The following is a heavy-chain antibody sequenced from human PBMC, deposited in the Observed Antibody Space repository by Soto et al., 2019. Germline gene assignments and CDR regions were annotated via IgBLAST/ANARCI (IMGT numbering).Heavy chain of an antibody. Sequence: TLSLTCTVSSGPVRDAYSYWTWIRQPPGKGLEWMGYLSYTGSTYYNPSLRNRATISVDESSNHLSLRLSSVTAADTAVYYCARELEGGVFDIWGRGTLVTVSS. D-gene: IGHD2-8*02. J-gene: IGHJ3*02. CDR3: ARELEGGVFDI. V-gene: IGHV4-30-4*01. CDR2: LSYTGST. CDR1: SGPVRDAYSY.